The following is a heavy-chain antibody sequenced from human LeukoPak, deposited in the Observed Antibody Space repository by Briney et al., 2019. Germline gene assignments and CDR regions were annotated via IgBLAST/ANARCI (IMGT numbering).Heavy chain of an antibody. CDR2: ISYDGSNK. Sequence: GGSLRLSCAASGFTFSTYDMHWVRQAPGKGLEWVADISYDGSNKYYADSVRGRFTISRDNSKTTLYLQINSLRAEDTAVYYCAKDSSYYDNLSGYKYYFYGMDVCGEGTTGTVSS. J-gene: IGHJ6*01. V-gene: IGHV3-30*18. CDR3: AKDSSYYDNLSGYKYYFYGMDV. D-gene: IGHD3-9*01. CDR1: GFTFSTYD.